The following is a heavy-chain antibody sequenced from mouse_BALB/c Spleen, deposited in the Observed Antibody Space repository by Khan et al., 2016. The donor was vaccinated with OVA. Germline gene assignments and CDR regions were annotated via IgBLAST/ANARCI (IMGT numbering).Heavy chain of an antibody. CDR2: INTYTGEP. Sequence: QIQLVQSGPELKKPGETVKISCKASGHTFTKYGMNWVKQAPGKSLKWMGWINTYTGEPTYADDFSGRFAFSLETSASTAYLQINNLKTEDTATYCCARPPYFSYVMDNWGQGTSVTVSS. V-gene: IGHV9-3-1*01. D-gene: IGHD2-10*01. J-gene: IGHJ4*01. CDR1: GHTFTKYG. CDR3: ARPPYFSYVMDN.